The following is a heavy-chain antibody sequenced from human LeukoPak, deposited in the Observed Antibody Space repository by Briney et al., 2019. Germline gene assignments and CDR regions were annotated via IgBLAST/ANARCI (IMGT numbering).Heavy chain of an antibody. CDR1: GYTLTELS. Sequence: GASVKVSCKVSGYTLTELSMHWVRQAPGQGLEWMGRINPNSGGTNYAQKFQGRVTMTRDTSISTAYMELSRLRSDDTAVYYCARDLYDSSGYKFDYWGQGTLVTVSS. CDR3: ARDLYDSSGYKFDY. J-gene: IGHJ4*02. CDR2: INPNSGGT. D-gene: IGHD3-22*01. V-gene: IGHV1-2*06.